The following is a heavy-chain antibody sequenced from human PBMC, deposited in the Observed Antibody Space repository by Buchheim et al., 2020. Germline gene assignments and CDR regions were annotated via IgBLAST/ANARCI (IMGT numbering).Heavy chain of an antibody. D-gene: IGHD2-2*01. CDR2: IIPTAGYT. CDR1: GYTFTTYA. J-gene: IGHJ4*02. V-gene: IGHV1-3*01. CDR3: ARNGFPAHNEAYHFDY. Sequence: QVQLLQSGAEVKKPGASVKVSCRASGYTFTTYAIHWLRQAPGQRLEWMGWIIPTAGYTKYSQKFQDRVTIHRDTSASTVYMELGSLRSEYTAIYYCARNGFPAHNEAYHFDYWGQGT.